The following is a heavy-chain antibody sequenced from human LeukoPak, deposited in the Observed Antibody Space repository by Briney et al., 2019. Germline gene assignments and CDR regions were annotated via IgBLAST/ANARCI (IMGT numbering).Heavy chain of an antibody. CDR3: AKSWDAFDF. CDR1: GLNYRNNA. V-gene: IGHV3-23*01. CDR2: ILGSGGST. J-gene: IGHJ3*01. D-gene: IGHD3-10*01. Sequence: GGSLRLSCAASGLNYRNNAMPWVRQAPGKGLEWVSGILGSGGSTYYADAVKGRFTISRDNSKNTLYLQMNTLRAEDTAVYYCAKSWDAFDFWGQGTMVTVSS.